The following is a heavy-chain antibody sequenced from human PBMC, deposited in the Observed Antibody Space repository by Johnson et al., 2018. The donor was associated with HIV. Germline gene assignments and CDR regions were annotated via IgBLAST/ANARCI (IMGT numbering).Heavy chain of an antibody. J-gene: IGHJ3*02. D-gene: IGHD3-16*01. CDR2: IKSKTDGGTT. V-gene: IGHV3-15*01. CDR1: GFTFSNAW. CDR3: AREGEVGRAFDI. Sequence: VQLVESGGGLVKPGGSLRVSCAASGFTFSNAWMSWVRQAPGKGLEWVSRIKSKTDGGTTDYAAPVKGRFTISRDDSKNTLYLQMNSLRAEDTAVYYCAREGEVGRAFDIWGQGTMVTVSS.